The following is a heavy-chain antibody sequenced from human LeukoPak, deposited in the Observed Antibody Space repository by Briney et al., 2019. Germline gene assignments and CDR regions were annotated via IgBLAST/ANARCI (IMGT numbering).Heavy chain of an antibody. V-gene: IGHV4-59*08. J-gene: IGHJ5*02. CDR3: ASTPSGWSWFDP. CDR2: FYYSGST. D-gene: IGHD6-19*01. Sequence: PSETLSLTCTVSGGSISSYYWSWIRQPPGKGLEWIGCFYYSGSTNYNPSLKSRVTISIDTSKNQFSLRLSSVTAADTAVYYCASTPSGWSWFDPWGQGTLVTVSS. CDR1: GGSISSYY.